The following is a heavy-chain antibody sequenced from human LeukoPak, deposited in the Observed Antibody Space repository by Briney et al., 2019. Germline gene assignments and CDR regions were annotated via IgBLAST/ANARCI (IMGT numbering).Heavy chain of an antibody. V-gene: IGHV3-21*01. CDR3: ARGGSYLSAFDI. Sequence: GGSLRLSCAASGFTFSSYSMNWVRQAPGKGLEWVSSITSSSRYIYYADSVKGRFTISRDNAKNSLYLQMNYLRAEDTAVYYCARGGSYLSAFDIWGQGTMVTVSS. J-gene: IGHJ3*02. D-gene: IGHD1-26*01. CDR1: GFTFSSYS. CDR2: ITSSSRYI.